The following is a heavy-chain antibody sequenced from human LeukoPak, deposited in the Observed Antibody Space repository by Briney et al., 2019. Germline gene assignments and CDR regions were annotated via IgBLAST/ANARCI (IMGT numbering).Heavy chain of an antibody. CDR3: ARDRGELWFGELLTGWFDP. V-gene: IGHV4-38-2*02. CDR1: GYSISSGYY. D-gene: IGHD3-10*01. Sequence: PSETLSLTCAVSGYSISSGYYWGWIRQPPGKGLEWIGSIYHSGSTYYNPSLKSRVTISVDTSKNQFSLKLSSVTAADTAVYYCARDRGELWFGELLTGWFDPWGQGTLVTVSS. CDR2: IYHSGST. J-gene: IGHJ5*02.